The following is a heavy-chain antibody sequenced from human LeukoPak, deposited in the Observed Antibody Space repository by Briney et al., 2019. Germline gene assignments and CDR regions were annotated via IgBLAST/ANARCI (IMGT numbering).Heavy chain of an antibody. CDR3: ARDSTTDAFDI. D-gene: IGHD4-11*01. J-gene: IGHJ3*02. Sequence: GGSLRLSCAASGFTFSNYNMNWVRQAPGKGLEWVSSISGTSSYIYYADSVKGRFTISRDNAKNSLYLQMNSLRAEDTAVYYRARDSTTDAFDIWGQGTMVTVSS. V-gene: IGHV3-21*01. CDR1: GFTFSNYN. CDR2: ISGTSSYI.